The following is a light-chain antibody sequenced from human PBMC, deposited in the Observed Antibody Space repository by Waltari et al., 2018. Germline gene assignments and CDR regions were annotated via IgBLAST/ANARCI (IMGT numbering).Light chain of an antibody. CDR1: SADIGIYNY. Sequence: QPALTQPAAMSGSPGQSITMSCTGTSADIGIYNYVSWYQHHPGEAPKLIIFDVTKRPSGISDRFSGSKSGNTASLTISGLQTEDEGHYYCSSHTTTSTLVFGGGTKLTVL. CDR2: DVT. CDR3: SSHTTTSTLV. J-gene: IGLJ2*01. V-gene: IGLV2-14*03.